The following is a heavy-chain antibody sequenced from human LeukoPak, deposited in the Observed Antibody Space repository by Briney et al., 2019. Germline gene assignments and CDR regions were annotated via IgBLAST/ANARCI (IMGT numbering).Heavy chain of an antibody. Sequence: GGSLRLSCAASGFIFRTYGMHWVRQAPGKGLEWVAYDGSNKQYADSVKGRFSISRDNSKNILYLQMNSLRAEDTALYYCAKDRCSNGIGCFYYYMDVWGKGTTVTISS. CDR2: DGSNK. V-gene: IGHV3-30*02. J-gene: IGHJ6*03. CDR3: AKDRCSNGIGCFYYYMDV. D-gene: IGHD2-8*01. CDR1: GFIFRTYG.